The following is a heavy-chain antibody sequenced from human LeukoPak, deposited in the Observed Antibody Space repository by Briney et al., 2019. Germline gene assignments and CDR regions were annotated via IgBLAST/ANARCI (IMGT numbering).Heavy chain of an antibody. CDR2: IIPVFGAA. Sequence: GASVKVSCKASGGTFNTYAINWVRQAPGQGLEWMGGIIPVFGAANYAQKFQDSVTITADESTSTAYMDLSSLRSEDTAVYYCARVSRTTMVRGVIAFDYWGQGTLVTVSS. CDR3: ARVSRTTMVRGVIAFDY. J-gene: IGHJ4*02. D-gene: IGHD3-10*01. V-gene: IGHV1-69*13. CDR1: GGTFNTYA.